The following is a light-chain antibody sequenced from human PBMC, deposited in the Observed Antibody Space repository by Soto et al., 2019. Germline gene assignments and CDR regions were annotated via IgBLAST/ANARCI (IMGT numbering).Light chain of an antibody. Sequence: DIQMTQSSSTLSASVGDRVTITCRASQSISSWLAWYQQKPGKAPKLLIYKASSLESGVPSRFSGSGSGTEFTLTISSLQPDDFATYYCQQYDNLPRTFGGGTKVDIK. J-gene: IGKJ4*01. V-gene: IGKV1-5*03. CDR2: KAS. CDR3: QQYDNLPRT. CDR1: QSISSW.